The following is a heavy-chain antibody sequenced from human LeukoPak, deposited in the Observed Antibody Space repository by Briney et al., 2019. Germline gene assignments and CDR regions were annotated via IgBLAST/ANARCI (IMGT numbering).Heavy chain of an antibody. J-gene: IGHJ4*02. Sequence: GGSLRLSCAASGFTFSTYGMRWVRQAPGKGLEWVSTIPASGGNTYYADSVKGRFTISRDNSKNTLYLQMNSLTAEDTAVYYCVRYLSGWYYFDYWGQGTLVTVSS. V-gene: IGHV3-23*01. CDR2: IPASGGNT. CDR3: VRYLSGWYYFDY. CDR1: GFTFSTYG. D-gene: IGHD6-19*01.